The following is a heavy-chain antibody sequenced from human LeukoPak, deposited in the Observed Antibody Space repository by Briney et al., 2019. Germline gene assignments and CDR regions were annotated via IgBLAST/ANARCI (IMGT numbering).Heavy chain of an antibody. CDR1: GFTFSSYA. CDR2: ISGSGGST. D-gene: IGHD3-3*01. J-gene: IGHJ4*02. Sequence: GGSLRLSCAASGFTFSSYAMSWVRQAPGKGLEWVSAISGSGGSTYYADSVKGRFTISRDNSKNTLYLQMNSLRAEDTAVYYCAKAVLEWLSASYYFDYWGPGTLVTVSS. V-gene: IGHV3-23*01. CDR3: AKAVLEWLSASYYFDY.